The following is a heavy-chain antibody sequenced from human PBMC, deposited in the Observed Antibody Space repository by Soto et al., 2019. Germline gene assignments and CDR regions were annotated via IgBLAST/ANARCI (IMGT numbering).Heavy chain of an antibody. CDR3: ARGGHIAVVTASFDY. D-gene: IGHD2-21*02. CDR1: WYTFNTYY. V-gene: IGHV1-46*02. CDR2: IHPSGGGT. J-gene: IGHJ4*02. Sequence: QVQLVQSGAEVKKPGASVKVSCKPSWYTFNTYYLHWVRQAPGQALEWMGVIHPSGGGTTYAQKFMGRVTVTRDTSTCTVFMELSSLRSDETAVYYCARGGHIAVVTASFDYWGQGTLVTVSS.